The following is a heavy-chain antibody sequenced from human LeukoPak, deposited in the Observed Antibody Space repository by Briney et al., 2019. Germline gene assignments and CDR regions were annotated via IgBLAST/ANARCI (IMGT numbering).Heavy chain of an antibody. Sequence: GASVKVSCKASGYTFTSYDINWVRQATGQGLEWMGWMNPNSGNTGYAQKFQGRVTMTRDTSISTAYMELSRLRSDDTAVYYCARDYGSGWYNYWGQGTLVTVSS. CDR3: ARDYGSGWYNY. CDR1: GYTFTSYD. D-gene: IGHD6-19*01. CDR2: MNPNSGNT. J-gene: IGHJ4*02. V-gene: IGHV1-8*01.